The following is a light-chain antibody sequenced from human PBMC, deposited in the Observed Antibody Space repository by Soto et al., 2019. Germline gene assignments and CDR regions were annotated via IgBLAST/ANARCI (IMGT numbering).Light chain of an antibody. J-gene: IGLJ1*01. CDR3: CSYAGSSTSYV. Sequence: QSVLTQPVSVSGSPGQSITISCTGTSSDVGSYNLVSWYQQHPGKAPKLLIYEVTKRPSGVSNRFSGSKSGNTASLTISGLQAEDEADYSCCSYAGSSTSYVFGPGTKVTVL. V-gene: IGLV2-23*02. CDR2: EVT. CDR1: SSDVGSYNL.